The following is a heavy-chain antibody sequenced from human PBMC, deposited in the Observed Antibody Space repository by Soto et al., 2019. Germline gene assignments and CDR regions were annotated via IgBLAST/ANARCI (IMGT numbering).Heavy chain of an antibody. CDR1: GFTFSNYA. CDR3: AKDGRGYNYGRRFDY. V-gene: IGHV3-30*04. D-gene: IGHD5-18*01. Sequence: PWGSLRLSCTASGFTFSNYAIHWVRQAPGKGLEWVALISYDGRDEYYADAVKGRFTISRDNSKNTLYLQMNSPRAEDTAVYYCAKDGRGYNYGRRFDYWGQGTLVTVSS. J-gene: IGHJ4*02. CDR2: ISYDGRDE.